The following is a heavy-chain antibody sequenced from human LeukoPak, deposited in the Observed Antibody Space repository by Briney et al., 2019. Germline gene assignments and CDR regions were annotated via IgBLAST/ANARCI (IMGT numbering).Heavy chain of an antibody. Sequence: PGGSLRLSCAASGFTFSRYAMGWVRQTPGKGLEWVSSISGSGASSYYADSVKGRFTISRGNSKNTLYLQMNSLRVEDTAVYYCVCLGLGGLSLDWGQGTLVTVSS. CDR1: GFTFSRYA. CDR3: VCLGLGGLSLD. V-gene: IGHV3-23*01. D-gene: IGHD3-16*01. J-gene: IGHJ4*02. CDR2: ISGSGASS.